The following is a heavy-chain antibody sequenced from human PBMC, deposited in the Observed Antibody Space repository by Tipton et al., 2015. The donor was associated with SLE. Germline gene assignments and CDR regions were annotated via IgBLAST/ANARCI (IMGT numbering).Heavy chain of an antibody. CDR2: IYSSGDT. V-gene: IGHV4-4*08. CDR3: ARGRLRCDY. D-gene: IGHD5-12*01. Sequence: LRLSCTVSGGSINNYYWSWIRQPPGKGLEWIGYIYSSGDTNYNPSLKSRVTISVDASKKQFSLKVNSVTAADTAVYYCARGRLRCDYWGQGNLVTVSS. CDR1: GGSINNYY. J-gene: IGHJ4*02.